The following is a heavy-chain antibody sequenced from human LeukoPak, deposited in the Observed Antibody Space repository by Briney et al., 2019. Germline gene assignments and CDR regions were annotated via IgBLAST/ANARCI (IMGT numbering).Heavy chain of an antibody. D-gene: IGHD6-19*01. CDR1: GYILTELS. CDR3: VNEHSGWHAFDI. V-gene: IGHV1-24*01. CDR2: FDPKDGET. Sequence: ASVKVSCKVSGYILTELSMHWVRQAPGKGLEWMGGFDPKDGETIYAQKLQGRVTMTEDASTDTAYMELSSLSSEDTAMYYCVNEHSGWHAFDIWGQGTMVTVSS. J-gene: IGHJ3*02.